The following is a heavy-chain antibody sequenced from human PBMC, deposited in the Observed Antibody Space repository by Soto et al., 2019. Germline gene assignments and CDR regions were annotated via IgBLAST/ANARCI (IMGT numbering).Heavy chain of an antibody. CDR1: GFSFKDAW. J-gene: IGHJ4*02. D-gene: IGHD4-17*01. V-gene: IGHV3-15*07. CDR2: IKSSTDGGTA. Sequence: EVQLVESGGGFVESGGSLRLSCAASGFSFKDAWMTWVRQAPGKRLERVGRIKSSTDGGTADYGAAAKGRLTMASDDSKDTLYLHMDGLKREDTGVYYCTSFFRLRGRLLDDLGPGTQVNVSA. CDR3: TSFFRLRGRLLDD.